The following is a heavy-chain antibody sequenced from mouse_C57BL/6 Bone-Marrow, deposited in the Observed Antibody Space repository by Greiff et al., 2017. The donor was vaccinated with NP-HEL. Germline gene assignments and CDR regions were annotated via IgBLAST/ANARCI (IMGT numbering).Heavy chain of an antibody. CDR2: IDPSDSET. Sequence: QVQLKQPGAELVRPGSSVKLSCKASGYTFTSYWMHWVKQRPIQGLEWIGNIDPSDSETHYNQKFKDKATLTVDKSSSTAYMQLSSLTSEDSAVYYCARGVYDGYPLFDYWGQGTTLTVSS. V-gene: IGHV1-52*01. J-gene: IGHJ2*01. CDR1: GYTFTSYW. D-gene: IGHD2-3*01. CDR3: ARGVYDGYPLFDY.